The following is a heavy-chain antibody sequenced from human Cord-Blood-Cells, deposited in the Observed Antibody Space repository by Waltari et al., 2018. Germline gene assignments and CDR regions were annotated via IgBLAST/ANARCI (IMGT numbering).Heavy chain of an antibody. V-gene: IGHV4-34*01. Sequence: QVQLQQWGAGLLKPSETLSLTCAVYGGSFSGYYWSWIRQPPGKGLEWIGEINHSGSTNSNPSLKSRGTISVDTSKNQFSLKLSSVTAADTAVYYCARERESGTGDDAFDIWGQGTMVTVSS. CDR2: INHSGST. D-gene: IGHD7-27*01. J-gene: IGHJ3*02. CDR3: ARERESGTGDDAFDI. CDR1: GGSFSGYY.